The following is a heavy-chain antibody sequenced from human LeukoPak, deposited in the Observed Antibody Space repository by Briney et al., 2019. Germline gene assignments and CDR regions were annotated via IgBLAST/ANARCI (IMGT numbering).Heavy chain of an antibody. V-gene: IGHV1-69*04. CDR3: ARSMIIAAAGKGDWFDP. Sequence: PVKVSCKASGGTFSSYAISWVRQAPGQGLEWMGRIIPILGIANYAQKFQGRVTITADKSTSTAYMELSSLRSEDTAVYYCARSMIIAAAGKGDWFDPWGQGTLVTVSS. CDR1: GGTFSSYA. J-gene: IGHJ5*02. D-gene: IGHD6-13*01. CDR2: IIPILGIA.